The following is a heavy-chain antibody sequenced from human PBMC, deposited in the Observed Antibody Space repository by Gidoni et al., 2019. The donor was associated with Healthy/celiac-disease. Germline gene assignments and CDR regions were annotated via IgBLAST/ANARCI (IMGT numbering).Heavy chain of an antibody. V-gene: IGHV4-34*01. CDR2: INHSGST. CDR1: GESFSGYY. J-gene: IGHJ4*02. CDR3: AREGGRYCSGGTCHFDY. Sequence: QVQLQQWGAGLLKPSETLSLTCAVYGESFSGYYWSWIRPPPGKGLEWIGEINHSGSTNYNPSLKSRVTISVDTSKNQFSLKLSSVTAADTAVYYCAREGGRYCSGGTCHFDYWGQGTLVTVSS. D-gene: IGHD2-15*01.